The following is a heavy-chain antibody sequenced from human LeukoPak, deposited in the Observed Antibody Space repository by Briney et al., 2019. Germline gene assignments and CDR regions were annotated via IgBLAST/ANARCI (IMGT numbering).Heavy chain of an antibody. J-gene: IGHJ4*02. D-gene: IGHD2-15*01. V-gene: IGHV3-23*01. CDR2: ISCSGIST. CDR3: AKDTLYCSGGSCSSGYDYFDY. CDR1: GFTFSSFA. Sequence: PGGSLRLSCAASGFTFSSFAMSWVRQAPGKGPEWVSLISCSGISTYYADSVKGRFTISRDNSKNTLYLQMNSLRAEDTAVYYCAKDTLYCSGGSCSSGYDYFDYWGQGTLVTVSS.